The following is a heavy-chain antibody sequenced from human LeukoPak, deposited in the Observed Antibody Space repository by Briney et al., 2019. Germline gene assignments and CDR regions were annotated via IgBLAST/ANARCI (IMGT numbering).Heavy chain of an antibody. Sequence: PGGSLRLSCAASGFTFSSYVMHWVRQAPGRGLEWVAVISYDGHNKYYADSVKGRFTISRDNFKNTLYLQVNSLRVEDTAVFYCARDLDWSFDYWGQGTLVTVSS. CDR3: ARDLDWSFDY. V-gene: IGHV3-30-3*01. J-gene: IGHJ4*02. CDR1: GFTFSSYV. D-gene: IGHD3-3*01. CDR2: ISYDGHNK.